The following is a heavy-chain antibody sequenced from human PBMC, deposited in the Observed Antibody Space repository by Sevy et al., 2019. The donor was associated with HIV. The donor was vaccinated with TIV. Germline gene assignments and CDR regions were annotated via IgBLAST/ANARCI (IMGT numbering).Heavy chain of an antibody. CDR3: ARDAAGYYNWFDT. V-gene: IGHV3-74*01. Sequence: GGSLRLSCAASGFPFNTYWMHWVRQAPGKGLLWVSRINSDGTSANYADSVKGGFTISRDNAKNTLYLQMNSLRVEDTAVYFCARDAAGYYNWFDTWGQGTLVTVSS. D-gene: IGHD3-9*01. CDR1: GFPFNTYW. J-gene: IGHJ5*02. CDR2: INSDGTSA.